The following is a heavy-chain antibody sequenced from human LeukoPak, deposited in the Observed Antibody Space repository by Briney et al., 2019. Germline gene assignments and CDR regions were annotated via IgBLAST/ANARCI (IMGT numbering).Heavy chain of an antibody. J-gene: IGHJ4*02. V-gene: IGHV4-59*11. D-gene: IGHD6-19*01. Sequence: SETLSLTCAVSGASMRDQYWTWIRQPPGKGLEWIGNIYYMLNANSYNPSLKSRVSISMDTPVTQFSLKLNSVTAADTAVYYCATSFRSGWGFDSWGQGILVAVSS. CDR3: ATSFRSGWGFDS. CDR1: GASMRDQY. CDR2: IYYMLNA.